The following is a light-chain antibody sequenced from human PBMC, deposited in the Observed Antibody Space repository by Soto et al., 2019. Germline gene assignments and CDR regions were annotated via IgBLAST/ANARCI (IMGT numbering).Light chain of an antibody. CDR2: DAS. CDR1: QRVSSD. CDR3: PQRRNWRGYT. V-gene: IGKV3-11*01. J-gene: IGKJ2*01. Sequence: EIVLTQSPATLSLSPGERATLSCRASQRVSSDLAWYQQKPGQAPRLLIYDASNRATGIPARFSGSGSGTDFTLTISSLEPEDFAVYYCPQRRNWRGYTFGPGTKLEIK.